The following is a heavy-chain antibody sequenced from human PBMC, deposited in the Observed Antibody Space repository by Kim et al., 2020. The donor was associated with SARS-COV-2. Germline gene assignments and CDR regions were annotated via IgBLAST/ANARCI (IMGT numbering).Heavy chain of an antibody. J-gene: IGHJ2*01. Sequence: GGSLRLSCAASGFTFSIYVMNLVRQAPGKGLERVSGISASSDITYYADSVKGRVTISRDNSKNTLFLQRNSLRAEDTAVYFCSKFGTDLRYFDLCGSG. CDR1: GFTFSIYV. CDR3: SKFGTDLRYFDL. CDR2: ISASSDIT. D-gene: IGHD3-16*01. V-gene: IGHV3-23*01.